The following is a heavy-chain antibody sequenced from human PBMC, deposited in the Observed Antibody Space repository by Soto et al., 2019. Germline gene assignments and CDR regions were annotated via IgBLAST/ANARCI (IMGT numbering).Heavy chain of an antibody. D-gene: IGHD6-13*01. CDR2: VNAGDGYT. J-gene: IGHJ4*01. CDR1: GYTITCCS. Sequence: GGSVKVSWKASGYTITCCSMHWVRQAPAQRPEWMRWVNAGDGYTKYSEKFQGRLTIIRDTSASTAYMELNSLTSEDTAVYYCASNREGEGKVAAAMVYWG. V-gene: IGHV1-3*01. CDR3: ASNREGEGKVAAAMVY.